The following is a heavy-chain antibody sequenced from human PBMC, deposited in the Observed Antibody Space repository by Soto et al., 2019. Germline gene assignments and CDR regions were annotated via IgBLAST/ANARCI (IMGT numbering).Heavy chain of an antibody. V-gene: IGHV3-33*01. D-gene: IGHD3-9*01. J-gene: IGHJ4*02. CDR2: IWHDGSNE. CDR1: GFTFSDYG. CDR3: AAINYDIFTGFFSDY. Sequence: QVQEVESGGGVVQPGRSLRLSCAASGFTFSDYGIHWVRQAPGKGLEWVALIWHDGSNEYYADSVKGRFTISRDNSKNTAYLQINSLGVEDTAVYYCAAINYDIFTGFFSDYWGQGTLVTGSS.